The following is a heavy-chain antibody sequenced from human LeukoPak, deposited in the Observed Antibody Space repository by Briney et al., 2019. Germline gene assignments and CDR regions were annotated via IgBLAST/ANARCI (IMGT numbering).Heavy chain of an antibody. D-gene: IGHD3-3*01. CDR2: IYYSGST. J-gene: IGHJ3*02. CDR3: ARQSVPQYDFWSGYYPSGAFDI. Sequence: SETLSLTCTVSGGSISSYYWSWIRQPPGKGLEWIGYIYYSGSTNYNPSLKSRVTISVDTSKNQFSLKLSSVTAADTAVYYCARQSVPQYDFWSGYYPSGAFDIWGQGTMVTVSS. V-gene: IGHV4-59*08. CDR1: GGSISSYY.